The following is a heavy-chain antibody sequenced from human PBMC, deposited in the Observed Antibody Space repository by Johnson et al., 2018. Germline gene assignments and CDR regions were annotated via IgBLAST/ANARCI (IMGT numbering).Heavy chain of an antibody. D-gene: IGHD1-7*01. CDR1: GYTFTNYS. V-gene: IGHV1-3*01. CDR3: ARDGLHTTSNYIDF. CDR2: INAGNGNA. J-gene: IGHJ4*02. Sequence: EQLVESGAEVKKPGASVKVSCKASGYTFTNYSVYWVRQAPGQRLEWMGWINAGNGNAKYSPGFEGRVSLTNYTSASTADMELGRLRSADTALDYCARDGLHTTSNYIDFWGQGTLVTVSS.